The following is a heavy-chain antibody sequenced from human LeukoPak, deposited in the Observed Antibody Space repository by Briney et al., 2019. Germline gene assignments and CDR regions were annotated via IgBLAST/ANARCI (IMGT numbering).Heavy chain of an antibody. D-gene: IGHD2-21*01. CDR3: AKDPAKVVSSFDY. V-gene: IGHV3-23*01. CDR2: ISGSGGST. Sequence: GGSLRLSCAASGFTFSSYAMSWVRQAPGKGLEWVSAISGSGGSTYYADSVKGRFTISRDDSKNTLYLQMNSLRAEDTAVYYCAKDPAKVVSSFDYWGQGTLVTVSS. J-gene: IGHJ4*02. CDR1: GFTFSSYA.